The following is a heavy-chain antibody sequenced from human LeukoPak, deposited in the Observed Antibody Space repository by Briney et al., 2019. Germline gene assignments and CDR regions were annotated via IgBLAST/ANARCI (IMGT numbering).Heavy chain of an antibody. CDR2: ISYDGSNK. Sequence: GGSLRLSCAASGFTFSSYSMNWVRQAPGKGPEWVAVISYDGSNKYYADSVKGRFTISRDNSKNTLYLQMNSLRAEDTAVYYCAKDLRFGMIVAYDAFDIWGQGTMVTVSS. V-gene: IGHV3-30*18. CDR3: AKDLRFGMIVAYDAFDI. D-gene: IGHD3-22*01. J-gene: IGHJ3*02. CDR1: GFTFSSYS.